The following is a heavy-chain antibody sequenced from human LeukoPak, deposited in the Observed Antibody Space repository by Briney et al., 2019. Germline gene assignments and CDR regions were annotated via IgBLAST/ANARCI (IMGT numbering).Heavy chain of an antibody. CDR1: GFTFSSYG. J-gene: IGHJ4*02. CDR3: VKGLGQSSNY. D-gene: IGHD2-8*01. CDR2: IQYDGSNE. Sequence: GGSLRLSCAASGFTFSSYGMHWVRQAPGKGLEWVAYIQYDGSNEQYADSVKGRFSISRDSSKNILYLQMNSLRAEDTAVYYCVKGLGQSSNYWGQGTLVTVSS. V-gene: IGHV3-30*02.